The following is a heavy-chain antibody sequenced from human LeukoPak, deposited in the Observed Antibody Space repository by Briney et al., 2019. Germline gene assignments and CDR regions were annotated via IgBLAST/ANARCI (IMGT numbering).Heavy chain of an antibody. CDR1: GFTFSGYW. J-gene: IGHJ4*02. D-gene: IGHD5-18*01. CDR2: IKPDGSEK. V-gene: IGHV3-7*04. CDR3: ARDRIQLWSHDY. Sequence: PGRSLRLSCAASGFTFSGYWMSWVRQAPGKGLEWVANIKPDGSEKYYVDSVKGRFTISRENAKNSLYLQMNSLRAEDTAVYYCARDRIQLWSHDYWGQGTLVTVSS.